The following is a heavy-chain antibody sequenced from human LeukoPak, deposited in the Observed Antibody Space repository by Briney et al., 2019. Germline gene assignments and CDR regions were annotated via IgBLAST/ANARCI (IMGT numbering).Heavy chain of an antibody. V-gene: IGHV3-66*03. D-gene: IGHD3/OR15-3a*01. CDR1: GFTVSTNY. CDR3: ARDRAANQDWVEFDP. CDR2: IRDSGEA. J-gene: IGHJ5*02. Sequence: GGSLRLSCAASGFTVSTNYMSSVRQAPGKGLEWVGLIRDSGEAFYADFARGRFAISRDESENTLYLQMNSLRVEDTAVYFCARDRAANQDWVEFDPWGQGTPVIVSS.